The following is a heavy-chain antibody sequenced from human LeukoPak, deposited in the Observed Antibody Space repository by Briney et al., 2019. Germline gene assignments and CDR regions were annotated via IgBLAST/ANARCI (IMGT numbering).Heavy chain of an antibody. D-gene: IGHD5-12*01. CDR3: ARALWTSIAATLTNIDG. V-gene: IGHV4-59*12. J-gene: IGHJ4*02. CDR2: IYYSGST. Sequence: SESLSLTCTVSGGSISSNYWSWIRQPPGKGLEWIGYIYYSGSTNYNPSLKSRVSISRDKSKNQFSLKLSSLTAEDTAVYYCARALWTSIAATLTNIDGWGQGTLVTASS. CDR1: GGSISSNY.